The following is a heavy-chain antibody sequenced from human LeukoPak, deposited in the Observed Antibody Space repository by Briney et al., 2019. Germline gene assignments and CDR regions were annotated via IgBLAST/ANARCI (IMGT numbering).Heavy chain of an antibody. J-gene: IGHJ4*02. Sequence: GGSLRLSCAASGFTFSSNWMHWVRQGPGKGLVWVSRINPDGSRTDYAESVKGRFTISRDNAKNTLSLEMNSLGDEDTAVYYCSRDFNGRNDFWGQGTLVTVST. V-gene: IGHV3-74*01. D-gene: IGHD1-14*01. CDR1: GFTFSSNW. CDR2: INPDGSRT. CDR3: SRDFNGRNDF.